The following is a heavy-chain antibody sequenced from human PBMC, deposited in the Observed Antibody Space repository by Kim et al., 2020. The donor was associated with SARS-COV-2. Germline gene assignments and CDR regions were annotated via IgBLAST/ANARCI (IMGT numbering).Heavy chain of an antibody. V-gene: IGHV4-4*02. CDR2: IYHSGST. Sequence: SETLSLTCAVSGGSISSSNWWSLVRQPPGKGLEWIWEIYHSGSTNYNPSLKSRVTISVDKSKNQFSLKLSSVTAADTAVYYCASLYGSGGHEDYYYYGMDVWGQGATVTLSS. J-gene: IGHJ6*02. CDR1: GGSISSSNW. D-gene: IGHD3-10*01. CDR3: ASLYGSGGHEDYYYYGMDV.